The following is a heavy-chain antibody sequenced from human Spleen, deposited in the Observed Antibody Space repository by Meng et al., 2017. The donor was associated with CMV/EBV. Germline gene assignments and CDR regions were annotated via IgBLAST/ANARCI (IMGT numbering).Heavy chain of an antibody. V-gene: IGHV3-9*03. Sequence: GGSLRLSCAASGFTFDDYAMHWVRQGPGKGLEWVSGISWNSGIIRYADSVKGRFTISRDNAKNSLYLQMNSLRAEDMALYYCVKGVGGFLNYFDYWGQGTLVTVSS. CDR2: ISWNSGII. CDR3: VKGVGGFLNYFDY. D-gene: IGHD3-3*01. CDR1: GFTFDDYA. J-gene: IGHJ4*02.